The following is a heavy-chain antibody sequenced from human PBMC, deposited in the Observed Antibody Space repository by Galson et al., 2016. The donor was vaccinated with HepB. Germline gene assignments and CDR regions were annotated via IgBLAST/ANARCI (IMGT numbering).Heavy chain of an antibody. D-gene: IGHD3-22*01. Sequence: SLRLSCAAPEFSFRSYSMNWVRQAPGKGLEWLSSITAGGNTIYYADSVKGRFTISRDNAKSSLYLQMNSLRDDDTAVYFCARAGVAYETSGYFYGRLDYWGQGTLVIVSS. J-gene: IGHJ4*02. CDR2: ITAGGNTI. V-gene: IGHV3-48*02. CDR3: ARAGVAYETSGYFYGRLDY. CDR1: EFSFRSYS.